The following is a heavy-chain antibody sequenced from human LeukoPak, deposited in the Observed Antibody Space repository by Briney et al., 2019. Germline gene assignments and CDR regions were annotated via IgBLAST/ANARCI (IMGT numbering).Heavy chain of an antibody. CDR1: GFTFSSYS. J-gene: IGHJ3*02. CDR2: ISSSSSYI. CDR3: ARTYYYDSSGARAFDI. V-gene: IGHV3-21*01. D-gene: IGHD3-22*01. Sequence: GGSLRLSCAASGFTFSSYSMNWDREAPGKGLEWVSSISSSSSYIYYADSVKGRFTISRDNAKNSLYLQMNSLRAEDTAVYYCARTYYYDSSGARAFDIWGQGTMVTVSS.